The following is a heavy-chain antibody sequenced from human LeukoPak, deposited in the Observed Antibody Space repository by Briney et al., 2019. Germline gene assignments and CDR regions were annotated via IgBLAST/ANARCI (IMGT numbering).Heavy chain of an antibody. Sequence: GGSLRLSCAASGFTFGDYYMSWIRQTPGGGLDWGSYISGTGKTIYYADSVKGRFTISRDNAKNSLYLQMNSLRVEDTAVYYCARIESAYYFYYMDVWGKGTTVTASS. V-gene: IGHV3-11*01. CDR1: GFTFGDYY. D-gene: IGHD4/OR15-4a*01. J-gene: IGHJ6*03. CDR2: ISGTGKTI. CDR3: ARIESAYYFYYMDV.